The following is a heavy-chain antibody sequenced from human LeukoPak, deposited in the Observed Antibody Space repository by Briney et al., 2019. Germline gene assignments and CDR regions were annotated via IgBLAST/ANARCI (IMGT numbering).Heavy chain of an antibody. CDR2: ISYDGSNK. CDR3: AKAVVYGDAGYYFDY. Sequence: GGSLRLSCAASGFTFSSYGMHWVRQAPGKGLEWVAVISYDGSNKYYADSVKGRFTISRDNSKNTLYLQMNSLRAEDTAVYYCAKAVVYGDAGYYFDYWGQGTLVTVSS. CDR1: GFTFSSYG. J-gene: IGHJ4*02. V-gene: IGHV3-30*18. D-gene: IGHD2-8*02.